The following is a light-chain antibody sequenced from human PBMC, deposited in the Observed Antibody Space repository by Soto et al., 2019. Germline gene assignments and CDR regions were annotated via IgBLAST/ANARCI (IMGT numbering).Light chain of an antibody. V-gene: IGKV1-39*01. CDR3: QHGYVAPCS. J-gene: IGKJ5*01. CDR1: KRSRCW. CDR2: SAS. Sequence: DLQMRQSPSSLSASLGDSVTMXXQASKRSRCWLDWYQQKPGEVPQIXRYSASHLHRVVPSIFTGSGADTYFTLTSRSLQPEAFATYSCQHGYVAPCSFGRGTRLEIK.